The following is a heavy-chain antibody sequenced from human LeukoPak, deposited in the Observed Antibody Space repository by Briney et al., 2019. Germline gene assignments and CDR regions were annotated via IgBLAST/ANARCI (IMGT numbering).Heavy chain of an antibody. CDR1: GFTFSGYA. CDR3: AKGDYGMDY. D-gene: IGHD4/OR15-4a*01. Sequence: GGSLRLSCAASGFTFSGYAMTWVRQGPGKGLEWVSIISGSGGSTYYADSVKGRFTISRDNSKNTLYLQMNSLRAEDTAVYYCAKGDYGMDYWGQGTLVTVSS. V-gene: IGHV3-23*01. J-gene: IGHJ4*02. CDR2: ISGSGGST.